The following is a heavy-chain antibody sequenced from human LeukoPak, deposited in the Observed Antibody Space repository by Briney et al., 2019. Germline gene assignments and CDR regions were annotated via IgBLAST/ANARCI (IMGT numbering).Heavy chain of an antibody. Sequence: PSDTLTLICTVSGASINGYYWSWIRQSAGKGLEWLGRLSACGSINFNPSLKSRVSLAADTSKNQFSLRLTFLTAADTAVYYCARSSGFDQVWGQGIPVTVSS. J-gene: IGHJ4*02. CDR3: ARSSGFDQV. V-gene: IGHV4-4*07. CDR2: LSACGSI. D-gene: IGHD5-12*01. CDR1: GASINGYY.